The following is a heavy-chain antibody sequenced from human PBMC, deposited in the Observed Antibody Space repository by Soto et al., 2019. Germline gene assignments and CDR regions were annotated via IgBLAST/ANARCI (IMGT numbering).Heavy chain of an antibody. CDR1: GGSISSGDYY. CDR3: ARDHMGRYFDWLLSGYGMDV. D-gene: IGHD3-9*01. Sequence: PSETLSLTCTVSGGSISSGDYYWSWIRQPPGKGLEWIGYIYYSGSTYYNPSLKSRVTISVDTSKNQFSPKLGSVTAADTAVYYCARDHMGRYFDWLLSGYGMDVWGQGTTVTVSS. V-gene: IGHV4-30-4*01. CDR2: IYYSGST. J-gene: IGHJ6*02.